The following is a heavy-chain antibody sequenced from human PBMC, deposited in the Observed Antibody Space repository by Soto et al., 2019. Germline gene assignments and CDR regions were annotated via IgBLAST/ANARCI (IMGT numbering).Heavy chain of an antibody. J-gene: IGHJ6*02. CDR1: GYTFTNYW. D-gene: IGHD3-3*01. CDR2: IYPGDSDT. Sequence: GESLKISCKGSGYTFTNYWIGWVRQMPGKGLEWMGIIYPGDSDTKYNPSFQGQVTISADKSITTTYLQWSSLKASDTAIYYCARTYYDFWSGYYSPDYYGMDVWGQGTTVTVSS. CDR3: ARTYYDFWSGYYSPDYYGMDV. V-gene: IGHV5-51*01.